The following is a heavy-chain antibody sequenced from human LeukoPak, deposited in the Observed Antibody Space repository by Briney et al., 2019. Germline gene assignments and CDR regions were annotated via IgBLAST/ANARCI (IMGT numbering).Heavy chain of an antibody. CDR3: ARSGHYGDYVGLDY. CDR2: MNPNSGNT. V-gene: IGHV1-8*01. D-gene: IGHD4-17*01. J-gene: IGHJ4*02. CDR1: GYTFTSYD. Sequence: GASVKVSCKASGYTFTSYDINWVRQATGQGLEWMGWMNPNSGNTGYAQKFQGRVTMTRNTSISTAYMELSSLRPEDTAVYYCARSGHYGDYVGLDYWGQGTLVTVSS.